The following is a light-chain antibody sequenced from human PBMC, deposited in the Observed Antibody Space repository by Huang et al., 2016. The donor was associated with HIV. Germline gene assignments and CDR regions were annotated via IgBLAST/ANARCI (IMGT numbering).Light chain of an antibody. CDR1: QSLLHSDGKTY. J-gene: IGKJ2*01. CDR3: MHSTQHPYT. Sequence: DIVMTQTPLSLSVTPGQPASISCQSSQSLLHSDGKTYLYWYLQKPGPPPQLLIYEVSTRFSGVPDRFSGSGSGADFTVKISRVEAEDVGVYYCMHSTQHPYTFGQGTKLEIK. V-gene: IGKV2D-29*01. CDR2: EVS.